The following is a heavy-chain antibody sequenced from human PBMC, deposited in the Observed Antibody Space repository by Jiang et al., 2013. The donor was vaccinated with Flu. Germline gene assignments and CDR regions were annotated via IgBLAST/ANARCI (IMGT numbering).Heavy chain of an antibody. V-gene: IGHV3-74*01. J-gene: IGHJ4*02. CDR1: GFTFSTYW. D-gene: IGHD3-10*01. CDR2: IASDGGAT. Sequence: VQLVESGGGLVQPGGSLRLSCAASGFTFSTYWMHWVRQAPGKGLEWVSRIASDGGATVYADSVKGRFTISRDNAGNTLFLQMSSLRGEDTAVYYCARDSTSGIDYWGQGILVTVSS. CDR3: ARDSTSGIDY.